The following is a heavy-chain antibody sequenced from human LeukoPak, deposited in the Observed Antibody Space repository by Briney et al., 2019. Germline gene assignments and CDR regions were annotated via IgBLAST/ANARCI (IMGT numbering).Heavy chain of an antibody. Sequence: KSSETLSLTCTVSGGSVSSGSYYWSWIRQPPGKGLEWIGYIYYSGSTNYNPSLKSRVTISVDTSKNQFSLKLSSVTAADTAVYYCARYPRYCSSISCYRRTFDPWGQGTLVTVSS. CDR1: GGSVSSGSYY. CDR3: ARYPRYCSSISCYRRTFDP. V-gene: IGHV4-61*01. D-gene: IGHD2-2*01. J-gene: IGHJ5*02. CDR2: IYYSGST.